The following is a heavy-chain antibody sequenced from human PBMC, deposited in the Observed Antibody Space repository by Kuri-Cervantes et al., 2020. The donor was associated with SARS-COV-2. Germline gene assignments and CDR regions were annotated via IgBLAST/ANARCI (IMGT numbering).Heavy chain of an antibody. CDR2: INPAGGDT. Sequence: GGSLRLSCKGSGYSFTSYWIGWVRQAPGQGLEWMGMINPAGGDTNYAQKFQGRVTMTRDTSTRTVYMELTSLRSEDTAIYYCTRAGDIVVVPYYGMDVWGQGTTVTVSS. CDR1: GYSFTSYW. CDR3: TRAGDIVVVPYYGMDV. V-gene: IGHV1-46*03. D-gene: IGHD2-15*01. J-gene: IGHJ6*02.